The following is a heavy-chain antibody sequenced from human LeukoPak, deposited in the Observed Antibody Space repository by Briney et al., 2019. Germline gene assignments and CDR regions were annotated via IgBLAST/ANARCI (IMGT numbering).Heavy chain of an antibody. D-gene: IGHD3-10*01. CDR2: IYTSGST. V-gene: IGHV4-61*02. J-gene: IGHJ3*02. CDR3: ARDTGLLWFGELLYLSAFDI. CDR1: GGSISSGGYY. Sequence: PSETLSLTCTVSGGSISSGGYYWSWIRQPAGKGLEWIGRIYTSGSTNYNPSLKSRVTMSVDTSKNQFSLKLSSVTAADTAVYYRARDTGLLWFGELLYLSAFDIWGQGTMVTVSS.